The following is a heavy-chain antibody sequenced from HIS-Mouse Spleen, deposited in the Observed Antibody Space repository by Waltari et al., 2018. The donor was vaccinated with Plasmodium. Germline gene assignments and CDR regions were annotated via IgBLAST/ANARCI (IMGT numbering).Heavy chain of an antibody. CDR2: IKQDGSEK. Sequence: EVPLVESGGGLVQPGGSLRLCCAPSAFRFSRYGMRWVRQAPGKGLEWVANIKQDGSEKYYVDSVKGRFTISRDNAKNSLYLQMNSLRAEDTAVYYCASSWYWYFDLWGRGTLVTVSS. V-gene: IGHV3-7*01. CDR1: AFRFSRYG. J-gene: IGHJ2*01. D-gene: IGHD6-13*01. CDR3: ASSWYWYFDL.